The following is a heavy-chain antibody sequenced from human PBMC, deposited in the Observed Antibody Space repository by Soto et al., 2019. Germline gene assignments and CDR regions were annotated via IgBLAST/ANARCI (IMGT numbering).Heavy chain of an antibody. D-gene: IGHD3-10*01. CDR3: ARDSAYYYGSGSYSPFDY. Sequence: PSETLSITCTVSGGSICSYYWSGIRQQPGKGLEWIGYIYYSGSTNYNPSLKSRVTISVDTSKNQFSLKLSSVTAADTAVYYCARDSAYYYGSGSYSPFDYWGQGTLVTVSS. CDR1: GGSICSYY. CDR2: IYYSGST. V-gene: IGHV4-59*01. J-gene: IGHJ4*02.